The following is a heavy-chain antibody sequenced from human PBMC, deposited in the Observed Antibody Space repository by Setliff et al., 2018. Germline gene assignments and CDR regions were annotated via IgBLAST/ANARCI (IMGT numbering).Heavy chain of an antibody. Sequence: ASVKVSCKASGYTLSSYYMHWVRQSPGQGLEWMGLINPTGESTVYAEKFQCRVSMIRDTSTSTVYMDLESLKSGDTAIYYCARGIIAYASWAPNKHAYYYYMDVWGNGTTVTVSS. CDR1: GYTLSSYY. CDR2: INPTGEST. V-gene: IGHV1-46*01. D-gene: IGHD2-2*01. J-gene: IGHJ6*03. CDR3: ARGIIAYASWAPNKHAYYYYMDV.